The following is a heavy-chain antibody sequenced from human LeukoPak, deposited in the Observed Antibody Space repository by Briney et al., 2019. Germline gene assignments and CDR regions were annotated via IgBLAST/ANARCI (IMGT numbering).Heavy chain of an antibody. CDR3: AKGYSSGWTPFDY. CDR1: GLFLRGHA. V-gene: IGHV3-23*01. D-gene: IGHD6-19*01. J-gene: IGHJ4*02. Sequence: GGSLTLSCEASGLFLRGHAMSWVRQAPGKGLEWVSGIGDSGEIERYADSVKGRFTISRDNFRNTVYLEMRSLRPEDTAVYYCAKGYSSGWTPFDYWGQGTQVTVSS. CDR2: IGDSGEIE.